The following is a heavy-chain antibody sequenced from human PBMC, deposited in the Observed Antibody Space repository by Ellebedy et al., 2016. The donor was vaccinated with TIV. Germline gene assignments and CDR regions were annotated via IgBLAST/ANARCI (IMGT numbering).Heavy chain of an antibody. CDR1: GFTFSDHH. V-gene: IGHV3-72*01. CDR2: IRNKANSDTT. CDR3: ARSPPGNIFDI. Sequence: GESLKISCAATGFTFSDHHMDWVRQAPGKGLEWVGRIRNKANSDTTEYAAAVKGRFTISRDDSKNSLYLQMNSLKTEDTAMYYCARSPPGNIFDIWGQGTLVTVSP. J-gene: IGHJ4*02. D-gene: IGHD2/OR15-2a*01.